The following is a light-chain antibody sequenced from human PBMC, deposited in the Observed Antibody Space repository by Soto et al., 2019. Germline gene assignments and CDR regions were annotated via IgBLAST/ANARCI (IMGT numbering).Light chain of an antibody. CDR2: DAS. J-gene: IGKJ1*01. V-gene: IGKV1-5*01. CDR3: QQYASYST. CDR1: ETIHSW. Sequence: IKMTQSPSTLSATVGDRVTITCRASETIHSWLAWYQQKPGKAPNLLIFDASTLLSGVPSRFSASGSGTEFTLTISSLQPNDFATYYCQQYASYSTFGQGTKVDI.